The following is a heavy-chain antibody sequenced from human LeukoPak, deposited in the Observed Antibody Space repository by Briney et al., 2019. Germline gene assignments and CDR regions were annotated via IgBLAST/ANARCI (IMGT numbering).Heavy chain of an antibody. D-gene: IGHD1-7*01. CDR2: IIPIFGTA. CDR3: ARIQRIKLELRS. V-gene: IGHV1-69*05. CDR1: GGTFSSYA. Sequence: GASVKVSCKASGGTFSSYAISWVRQAPGQGLEWMGGIIPIFGTANYAQKFQGRVTITTDESTSTAYMELSSLRSEDTAVYYCARIQRIKLELRSWGQGTLVTVSS. J-gene: IGHJ4*02.